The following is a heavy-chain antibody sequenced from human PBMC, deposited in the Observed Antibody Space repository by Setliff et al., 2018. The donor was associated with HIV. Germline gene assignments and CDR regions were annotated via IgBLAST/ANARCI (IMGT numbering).Heavy chain of an antibody. Sequence: GGSLRLSCAASGFTFSTYAMSWVRQAPGKGLEWVSAITSTAGTTYYADSVKGRFTVSRDNSKNTLYLQMNSLRAEDTAIYYCTKGVQRLRPYYFDSWGQGILVTVS. CDR2: ITSTAGTT. D-gene: IGHD4-17*01. CDR1: GFTFSTYA. V-gene: IGHV3-23*01. CDR3: TKGVQRLRPYYFDS. J-gene: IGHJ4*02.